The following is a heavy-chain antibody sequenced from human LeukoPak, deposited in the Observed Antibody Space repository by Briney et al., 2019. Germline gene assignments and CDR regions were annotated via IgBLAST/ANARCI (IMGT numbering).Heavy chain of an antibody. J-gene: IGHJ6*03. V-gene: IGHV4-4*07. D-gene: IGHD3-9*01. CDR2: IYTSGST. CDR1: GGSISSYY. CDR3: ARVLVYDILTGYSGYMDV. Sequence: SETLSLTCTVSGGSISSYYWSWIRQPAGKGLEWIGRIYTSGSTYYNPSLKSRVTISVDTSKNQFSLKLSSVTAADTAVYYCARVLVYDILTGYSGYMDVWGKGTTVTVSS.